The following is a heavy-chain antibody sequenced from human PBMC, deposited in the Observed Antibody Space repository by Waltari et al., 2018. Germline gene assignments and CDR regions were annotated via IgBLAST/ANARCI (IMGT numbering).Heavy chain of an antibody. D-gene: IGHD3-16*01. CDR1: GYRFTNYW. CDR3: ARLGGGGEYYYFYMDV. V-gene: IGHV5-51*01. Sequence: EVRLVQSGAEVKKPGESLKISCEGSGYRFTNYWIAWVRQMPGKGLEWMGLIYPADSSTTYSPSFQGQVTLSADRSINTAYLQWSSLKASDTALYYCARLGGGGEYYYFYMDVWGKGTTVTVSS. CDR2: IYPADSST. J-gene: IGHJ6*03.